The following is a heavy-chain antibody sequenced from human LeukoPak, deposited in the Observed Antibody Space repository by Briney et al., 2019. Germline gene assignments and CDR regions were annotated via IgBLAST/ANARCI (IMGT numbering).Heavy chain of an antibody. D-gene: IGHD5-12*01. Sequence: SETLSLPCTVSGYSISSGYYWGWIRQPPGKGLEWIGRIYHSGSTYYNPSLKSRIPISVDTSKNQFSLKLSSVTAADTAVYYCAREGGCGYYFDYWGQGTLVTVSS. CDR3: AREGGCGYYFDY. V-gene: IGHV4-38-2*02. CDR2: IYHSGST. J-gene: IGHJ4*02. CDR1: GYSISSGYY.